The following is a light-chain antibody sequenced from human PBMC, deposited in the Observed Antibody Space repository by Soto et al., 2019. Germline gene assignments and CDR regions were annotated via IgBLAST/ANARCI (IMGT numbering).Light chain of an antibody. CDR3: QRYDELPLT. J-gene: IGKJ4*01. Sequence: DIQMTQSPSSLSASVGDRVTITCQASQDIRNNLNWYQQKPGKAPKLLIYDVYNLETGVPSRFSGSRSGTVFTFTISSLQPEDIARYYCQRYDELPLTFGGGTKVDIK. V-gene: IGKV1-33*01. CDR2: DVY. CDR1: QDIRNN.